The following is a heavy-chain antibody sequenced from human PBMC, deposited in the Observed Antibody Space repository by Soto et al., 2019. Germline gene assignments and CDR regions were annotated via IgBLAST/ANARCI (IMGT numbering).Heavy chain of an antibody. CDR3: ARDPPLSMLLLVGVDDF. D-gene: IGHD2-15*01. Sequence: PGGSLRLSCAVSGFTFSNENMNWVRQVPGKGLEWVSSISSRSSFMNYADSVKGRFTISRDNDKSSLYLQMNSLRAEDTAVYYCARDPPLSMLLLVGVDDFWAQATLVTVSS. CDR1: GFTFSNEN. J-gene: IGHJ4*02. CDR2: ISSRSSFM. V-gene: IGHV3-21*06.